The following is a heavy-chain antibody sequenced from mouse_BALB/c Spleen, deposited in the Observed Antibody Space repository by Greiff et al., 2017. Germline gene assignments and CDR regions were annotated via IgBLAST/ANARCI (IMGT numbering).Heavy chain of an antibody. CDR2: IYPGNSDT. D-gene: IGHD1-1*01. CDR1: GYTFTSYW. J-gene: IGHJ4*01. V-gene: IGHV1-5*01. Sequence: VQLQQSGTVLARPGASVKMSCKASGYTFTSYWMHWVKQRPRQGLEWIGAIYPGNSDTSYNQKFKGKAKLTAVTSTSTAYMELSSLTNEDSAVYYCTRRLLRGGNYYAMDYWGQGTSVTVSS. CDR3: TRRLLRGGNYYAMDY.